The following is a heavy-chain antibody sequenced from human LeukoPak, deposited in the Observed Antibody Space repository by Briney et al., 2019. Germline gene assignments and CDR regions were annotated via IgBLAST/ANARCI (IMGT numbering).Heavy chain of an antibody. CDR3: ATWPMVRGVISYFDY. Sequence: GASVKVSCKASGGTFSSCGLSWVRQAPGQGLEWMGGIIPIFGTANYAQKSQGRVTITADESTSTAYMELSSLRSEDTAVYYCATWPMVRGVISYFDYWGQGTLVTVSS. CDR2: IIPIFGTA. J-gene: IGHJ4*02. CDR1: GGTFSSCG. V-gene: IGHV1-69*13. D-gene: IGHD3-10*01.